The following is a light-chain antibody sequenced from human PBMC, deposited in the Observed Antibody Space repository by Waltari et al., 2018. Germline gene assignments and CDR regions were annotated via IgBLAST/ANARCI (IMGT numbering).Light chain of an antibody. CDR3: QQRSNWPPRYT. CDR1: QSVSSY. V-gene: IGKV3-11*01. CDR2: DAS. J-gene: IGKJ2*01. Sequence: EIVLTQSPATLSLSPGARATLSCRASQSVSSYLAWYQQKPGQAPRLLIYDASNRATGIPARFSGSGSGTDFTLTIRSLEPEDFAVYYCQQRSNWPPRYTFGQGTKLEIK.